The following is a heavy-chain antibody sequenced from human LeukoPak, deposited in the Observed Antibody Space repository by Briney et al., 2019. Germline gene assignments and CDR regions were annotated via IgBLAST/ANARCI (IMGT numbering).Heavy chain of an antibody. CDR3: ARDRYGANSPFDY. CDR1: GFTFSNYG. D-gene: IGHD4-23*01. Sequence: GGSLRLSCAASGFTFSNYGMHWVGQAPGKGLKGGAVIWYDGSNDYYAESVKGRFTISRDNSKNTLYLQMNSLRVEDTALYYCARDRYGANSPFDYWGQGTLVTVSS. CDR2: IWYDGSND. V-gene: IGHV3-33*01. J-gene: IGHJ4*02.